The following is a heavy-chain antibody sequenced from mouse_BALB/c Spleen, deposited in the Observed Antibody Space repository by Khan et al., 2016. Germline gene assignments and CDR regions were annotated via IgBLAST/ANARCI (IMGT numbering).Heavy chain of an antibody. J-gene: IGHJ4*01. Sequence: VQLQESGPGLVQPSQSLSITCTVSGFSLTSYGVHWVRQSPGKGLEWLGVIWSGGSTDYNAAFISRLSISKDNSKSQVFFKMNSLQANDTAIYYCASLTAVVSYYAMDYWGQGTSVTVSS. CDR2: IWSGGST. CDR3: ASLTAVVSYYAMDY. D-gene: IGHD1-1*01. CDR1: GFSLTSYG. V-gene: IGHV2-2*02.